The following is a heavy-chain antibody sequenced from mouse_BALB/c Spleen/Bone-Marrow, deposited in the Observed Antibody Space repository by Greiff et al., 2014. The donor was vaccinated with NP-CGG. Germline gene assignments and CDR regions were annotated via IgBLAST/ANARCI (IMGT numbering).Heavy chain of an antibody. CDR1: GFNIKDTY. D-gene: IGHD2-1*01. CDR2: IDPANGNT. Sequence: EVQLQESGAELVKPGASVKLSCTASGFNIKDTYMHWVKQRPEQGLEWIGRIDPANGNTKYDPKFQGKATITADTSSNTAYLQLSSLTSEDAAVYYCAIYYGNYYAMDYWGQGTSVTVSS. CDR3: AIYYGNYYAMDY. J-gene: IGHJ4*01. V-gene: IGHV14-3*02.